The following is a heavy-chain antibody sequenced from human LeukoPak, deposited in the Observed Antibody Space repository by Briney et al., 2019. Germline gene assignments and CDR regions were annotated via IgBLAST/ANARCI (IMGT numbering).Heavy chain of an antibody. J-gene: IGHJ5*02. CDR3: ARSTRYSNYPNWFDP. V-gene: IGHV4-34*01. CDR1: GGSFSGYY. CDR2: INHSGST. D-gene: IGHD4-11*01. Sequence: ASETLSLTCAVYGGSFSGYYWSWIRQPPGMGLEWIGEINHSGSTNYNPSLKSRVTISVDTSKNQFSLKLSSVTAADTAVYYCARSTRYSNYPNWFDPWGQGTLVTVSS.